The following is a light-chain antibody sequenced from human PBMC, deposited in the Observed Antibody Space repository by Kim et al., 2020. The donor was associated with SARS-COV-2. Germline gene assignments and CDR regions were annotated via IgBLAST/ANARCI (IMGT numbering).Light chain of an antibody. J-gene: IGKJ4*01. V-gene: IGKV1-27*01. Sequence: DIQMTQSPSSLSASVGDRVTITCRASQGISSYLAWYQQRPGTVPKLLIYAASTLQSGVPSRFSGGGSGTDFTLTISSLQPEDVATYYCQKYNSAPLTFGGGTKVEIK. CDR1: QGISSY. CDR2: AAS. CDR3: QKYNSAPLT.